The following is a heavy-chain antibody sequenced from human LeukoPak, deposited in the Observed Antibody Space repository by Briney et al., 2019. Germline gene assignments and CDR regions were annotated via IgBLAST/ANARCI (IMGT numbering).Heavy chain of an antibody. CDR2: IKQDGSEK. J-gene: IGHJ3*01. Sequence: GRTLTLSCAASRCTISSDWMSWVWHAPGTGQERVANIKQDGSEKHYVDSVKGRFTISRDNAKSSLYLQLNSLRAEDTGMYYCATYSGNDRKDAFDVWGQGTMVTGSS. D-gene: IGHD5-12*01. CDR1: RCTISSDW. V-gene: IGHV3-7*03. CDR3: ATYSGNDRKDAFDV.